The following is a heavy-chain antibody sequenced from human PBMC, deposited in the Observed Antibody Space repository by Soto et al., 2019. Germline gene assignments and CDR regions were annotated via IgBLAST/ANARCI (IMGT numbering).Heavy chain of an antibody. V-gene: IGHV1-69*08. Sequence: QVQLVQSGAEVKKPGSSVKVSCKASGGTFSSYTISWVRQAPGQGLEWMGRIIPILGIANYAQKFQGRVTITADKXMSLAXXELSSLRSEDKAVYYCAREGRGYSGYDYYYYGMDVWGQGTTVTVSS. CDR2: IIPILGIA. D-gene: IGHD5-12*01. CDR3: AREGRGYSGYDYYYYGMDV. CDR1: GGTFSSYT. J-gene: IGHJ6*02.